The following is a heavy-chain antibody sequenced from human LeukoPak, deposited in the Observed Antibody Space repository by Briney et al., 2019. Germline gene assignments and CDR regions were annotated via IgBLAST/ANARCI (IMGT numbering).Heavy chain of an antibody. J-gene: IGHJ6*02. CDR2: IYYRSKWYN. CDR3: ARSSDGSGYYGMDV. Sequence: SQTLSLTCAISGDSVSSNSATWTWIRQSPSRGLEWLGRIYYRSKWYNDYAVSVKSRITINPDTSRNQFSLQLNSVTAADTAVYYCARSSDGSGYYGMDVWGQGTTVTVSS. V-gene: IGHV6-1*01. CDR1: GDSVSSNSAT. D-gene: IGHD3-10*01.